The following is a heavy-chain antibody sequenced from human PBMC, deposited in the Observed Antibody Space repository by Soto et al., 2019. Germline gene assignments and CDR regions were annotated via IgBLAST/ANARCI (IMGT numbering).Heavy chain of an antibody. CDR2: ISYDGSNK. Sequence: LRLSCAASGFTFSSYGMHWVRQAPGKGLEWVAVISYDGSNKYYADSVKGRSTISRDNAKNSLFLQMNSLRAEDTAVYYCARPDYYYDSRGYYGYWGQGTLVTVSS. D-gene: IGHD3-22*01. CDR3: ARPDYYYDSRGYYGY. V-gene: IGHV3-30*03. CDR1: GFTFSSYG. J-gene: IGHJ4*02.